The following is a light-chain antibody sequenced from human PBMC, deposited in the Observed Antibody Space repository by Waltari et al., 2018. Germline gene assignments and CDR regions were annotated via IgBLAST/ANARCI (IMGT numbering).Light chain of an antibody. Sequence: ALRMTQSPSSLSASTGDRVTLTCRASQGLSSLAWYQQKPGKAPKLLIYAASTLQSGVPSRYSGSGSVTDFTLTISCLQSEDAATDYCQQYYSYPAYTFGQGTKLEI. J-gene: IGKJ2*01. CDR2: AAS. V-gene: IGKV1-8*01. CDR3: QQYYSYPAYT. CDR1: QGLSS.